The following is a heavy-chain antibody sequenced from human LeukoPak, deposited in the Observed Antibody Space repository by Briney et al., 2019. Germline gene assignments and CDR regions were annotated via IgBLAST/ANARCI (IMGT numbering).Heavy chain of an antibody. CDR1: GGSINSGGYY. D-gene: IGHD3-10*01. J-gene: IGHJ4*02. CDR2: IFYSGST. V-gene: IGHV4-31*03. Sequence: SEILSLTCTVSGGSINSGGYYWSWIRQHPGKGLEWIGYIFYSGSTYYNPSLKSRVTISVDTSKNQFSLKLSSVTAADTAVYYCARVNVLRGQGFDYWGQGTLVTVSS. CDR3: ARVNVLRGQGFDY.